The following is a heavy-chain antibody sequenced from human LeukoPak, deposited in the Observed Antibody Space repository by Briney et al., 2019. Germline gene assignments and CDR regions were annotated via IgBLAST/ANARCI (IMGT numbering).Heavy chain of an antibody. J-gene: IGHJ4*02. Sequence: GGSLRLSCAASGFTFSSYGMHWVRQTPGKGLEWVAVISYDGSNKYYAGSVKGRFTISRDNSKNTLYLQMNSLRAEDTAVYYCAKDGRDSSIWPPSPAPPDYWGQGTLVTVSS. CDR1: GFTFSSYG. CDR2: ISYDGSNK. V-gene: IGHV3-30*18. CDR3: AKDGRDSSIWPPSPAPPDY. D-gene: IGHD6-13*01.